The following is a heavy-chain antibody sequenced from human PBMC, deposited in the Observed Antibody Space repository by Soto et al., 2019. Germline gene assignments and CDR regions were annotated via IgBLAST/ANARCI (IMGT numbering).Heavy chain of an antibody. CDR2: IYYSGST. CDR1: GGSISSGGYY. V-gene: IGHV4-31*03. J-gene: IGHJ6*02. CDR3: ARDRCSSTSCYSLETRYYYGMDV. D-gene: IGHD2-2*02. Sequence: QVQLQESGPGLVKPSQTLSLTCTVSGGSISSGGYYWSWIRQHPGEGLEWIGYIYYSGSTYYNPSLKSRVTISVDTSKNQFSLKVSTVTAADTAVYYCARDRCSSTSCYSLETRYYYGMDVWGQGTTVTVSS.